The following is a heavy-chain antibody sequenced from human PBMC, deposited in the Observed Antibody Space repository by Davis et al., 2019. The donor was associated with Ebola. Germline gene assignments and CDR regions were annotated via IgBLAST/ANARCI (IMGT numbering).Heavy chain of an antibody. D-gene: IGHD1-7*01. J-gene: IGHJ4*02. CDR2: VSAGGETT. CDR1: GFTFANYV. CDR3: ANPPVMNSDF. Sequence: PGGSLRPSCAASGFTFANYVMTWVRQVPGKGLEWVAGVSAGGETTYYAESVKGRFTISRDNSKNTLYLQMNSLRAEDTAVYYCANPPVMNSDFWGQGTLVTVSS. V-gene: IGHV3-23*01.